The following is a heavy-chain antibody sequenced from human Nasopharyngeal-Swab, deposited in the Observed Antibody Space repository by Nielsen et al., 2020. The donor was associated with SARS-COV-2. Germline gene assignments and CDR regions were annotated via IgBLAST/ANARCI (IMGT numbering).Heavy chain of an antibody. J-gene: IGHJ4*02. CDR2: FFYSGTP. CDR1: GGSISSGDYY. Sequence: SETLSLTCTVSGGSISSGDYYWSWVRQPPGKGLEWIGNFFYSGTPNYNPSLKSRVTISVDAPRNQFSLRLNSVTSADTAMYYCARDSSGWHYWGQGTLVTVSS. D-gene: IGHD6-19*01. V-gene: IGHV4-61*08. CDR3: ARDSSGWHY.